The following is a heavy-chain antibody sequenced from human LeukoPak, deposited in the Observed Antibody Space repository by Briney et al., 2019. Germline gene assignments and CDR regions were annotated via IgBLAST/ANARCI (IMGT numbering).Heavy chain of an antibody. D-gene: IGHD3-22*01. V-gene: IGHV4-39*02. Sequence: SETLSLTCTVSGGSISGSSYYWGWIRQPPGKGLEWIGSIYYSGSTYYNPSLKSRVTISVDTSKNQFSLKLNSVTATDTAVYYCARDTDYYDSSGYRVYYYYGMDVWGQGTTVTVSS. J-gene: IGHJ6*02. CDR3: ARDTDYYDSSGYRVYYYYGMDV. CDR2: IYYSGST. CDR1: GGSISGSSYY.